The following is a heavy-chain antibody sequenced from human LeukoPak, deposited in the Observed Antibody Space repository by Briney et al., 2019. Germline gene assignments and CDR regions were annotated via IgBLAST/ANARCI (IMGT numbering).Heavy chain of an antibody. CDR3: ARNRGGDHYFDY. CDR2: INPDTGRT. Sequence: ASVKVSCKASGYMFTGYYMHWLRQAPGQGLECMGRINPDTGRTNYAQNFQGRITTTRDTSISTAYMELSRLRSDDTAVYYCARNRGGDHYFDYWGQGTLVAVSS. J-gene: IGHJ4*02. V-gene: IGHV1-2*02. D-gene: IGHD2-21*02. CDR1: GYMFTGYY.